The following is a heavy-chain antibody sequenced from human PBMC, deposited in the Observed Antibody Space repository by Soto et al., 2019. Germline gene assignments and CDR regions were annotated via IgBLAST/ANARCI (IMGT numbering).Heavy chain of an antibody. CDR2: ISTNSRFI. D-gene: IGHD2-15*01. V-gene: IGHV3-21*01. J-gene: IGHJ6*02. CDR3: ASKQVIGYFSGLDV. CDR1: GFIFSSYR. Sequence: EVKLVESGGGLVQPGGSLRLSCAASGFIFSSYRMNWVRQAPRKGLEWISSISTNSRFIYYPDSVEGRFTVVRDNYGNSMYLQTHNLRAEDTGVYFCASKQVIGYFSGLDVWGQGTTVTVSS.